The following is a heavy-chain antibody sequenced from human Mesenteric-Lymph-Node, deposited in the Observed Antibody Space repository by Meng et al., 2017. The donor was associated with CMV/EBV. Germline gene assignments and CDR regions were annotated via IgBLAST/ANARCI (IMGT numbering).Heavy chain of an antibody. D-gene: IGHD4-17*01. CDR1: GFTFSSYA. Sequence: GESLKISCAASGFTFSSYAMHWVRQAPGKGLEWVAVIWYDGSNKYYADSVKGRFTISRDNSKNTLYLQMNSLRAEDTAVYYCARDRVLYGDYDSGFDYWGQGTLVTVSS. V-gene: IGHV3-30*04. CDR3: ARDRVLYGDYDSGFDY. CDR2: IWYDGSNK. J-gene: IGHJ4*02.